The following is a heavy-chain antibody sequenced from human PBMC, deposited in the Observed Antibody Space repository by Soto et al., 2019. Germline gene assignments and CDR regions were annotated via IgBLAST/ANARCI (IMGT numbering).Heavy chain of an antibody. V-gene: IGHV4-39*01. J-gene: IGHJ4*02. CDR3: ARLEGQASHSYYYDF. Sequence: QLQESGPGLVKPSETLSLTCSVSDDSINSDKYYWGLTRQPPGMGLEWIGSIYYRDNAYYNPSLQTHVTVTVYVSKSQYSLKRNLEAVSDSAAYFGARLEGQASHSYYYDFWGPGALVTLSS. D-gene: IGHD3-3*01. CDR2: IYYRDNA. CDR1: DDSINSDKYY.